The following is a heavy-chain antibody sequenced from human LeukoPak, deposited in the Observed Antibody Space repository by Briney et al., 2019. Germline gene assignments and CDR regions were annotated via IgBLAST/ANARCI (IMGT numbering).Heavy chain of an antibody. CDR2: INHRGST. V-gene: IGHV4-34*01. J-gene: IGHJ4*02. CDR1: GGSFSGYY. D-gene: IGHD6-13*01. CDR3: AREQQLAF. Sequence: SETLSLTCAVYGGSFSGYYWSWIRQPPGRGLEWIGEINHRGSTNYNPSLKSRVTISVDTSKNQFSLMLSSVTAADTAVYYCAREQQLAFWGQGMLVIVSS.